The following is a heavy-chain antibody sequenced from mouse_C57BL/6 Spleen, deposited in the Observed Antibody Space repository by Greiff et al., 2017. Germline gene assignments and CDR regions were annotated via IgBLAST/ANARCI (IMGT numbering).Heavy chain of an antibody. CDR1: GYTFTSYW. V-gene: IGHV1-52*01. D-gene: IGHD1-1*01. CDR2: IDPSDSET. CDR3: ARSGYYSYAMDY. Sequence: VQLQQPGAELVRPGSSVKLSCKASGYTFTSYWMHWVKQRPIQGLEWIGNIDPSDSETHYNQKFKDKATLTVYKSSSTAYMQLSSLTSEDSAVYYCARSGYYSYAMDYWGQGTSVTVSS. J-gene: IGHJ4*01.